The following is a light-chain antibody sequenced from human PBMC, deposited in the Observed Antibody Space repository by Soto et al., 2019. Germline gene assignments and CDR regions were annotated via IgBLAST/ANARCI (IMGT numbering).Light chain of an antibody. CDR3: QQYNSWLWT. V-gene: IGKV3-15*01. Sequence: IVLTQSPGTLSLSQGDTATLSCRASQSLGSDLAWYQQKPGQAPRLLIFGASARPTGIPARISGSGSGTEFTLIISSLQSEDSAVYYCQQYNSWLWTFGQGTKVDIK. CDR2: GAS. J-gene: IGKJ1*01. CDR1: QSLGSD.